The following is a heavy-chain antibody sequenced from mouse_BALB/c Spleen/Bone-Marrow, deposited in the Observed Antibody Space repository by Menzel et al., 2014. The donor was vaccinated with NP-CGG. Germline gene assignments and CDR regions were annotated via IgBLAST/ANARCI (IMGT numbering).Heavy chain of an antibody. CDR1: GFTFSDYY. CDR2: ISNGGSYT. Sequence: VKLMESGGGLMKPGGSLKPSCAASGFTFSDYYMYWVRQTPEKRLEWVATISNGGSYTYYPDSVKGRFTISRDNAKNNLYLQMSSLKSEDTAMYYCARDSLYYYGSSYGYFDVWGAGTTVTVSS. V-gene: IGHV5-4*02. D-gene: IGHD1-1*01. CDR3: ARDSLYYYGSSYGYFDV. J-gene: IGHJ1*01.